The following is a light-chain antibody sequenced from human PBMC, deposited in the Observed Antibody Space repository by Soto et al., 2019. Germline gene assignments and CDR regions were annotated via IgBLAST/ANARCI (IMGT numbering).Light chain of an antibody. J-gene: IGLJ3*02. CDR3: AAWDGSLIGVV. V-gene: IGLV1-44*01. Sequence: QSVLTQPPSASGTPGQRVTISCSGSGSSIGSNAGNWYQHFPGTTAKLLIYNINQQPSGVPDRFSGSESGTSASLAISGLQSEDEADYYCAAWDGSLIGVVFGGGTTLTVL. CDR1: GSSIGSNA. CDR2: NIN.